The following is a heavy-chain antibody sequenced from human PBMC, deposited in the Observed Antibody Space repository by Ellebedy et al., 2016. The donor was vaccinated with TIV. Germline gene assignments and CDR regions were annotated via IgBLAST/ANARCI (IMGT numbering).Heavy chain of an antibody. CDR1: GFTVSSNY. CDR3: AKDAADSGGKFDY. CDR2: IYSGADGGDT. V-gene: IGHV3-53*01. Sequence: GESLKISCAASGFTVSSNYMNWVRQAPGKGLEWVSVIYSGADGGDTYYADSVKGRFTISRDNSTNTLYLQMNSLRAEDTAVCYCAKDAADSGGKFDYWGQGALVTVSS. J-gene: IGHJ4*02. D-gene: IGHD4-23*01.